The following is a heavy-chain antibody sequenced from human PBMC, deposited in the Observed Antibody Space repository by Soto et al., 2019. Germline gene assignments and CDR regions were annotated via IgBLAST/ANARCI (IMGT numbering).Heavy chain of an antibody. CDR1: GGSFSGYY. CDR2: INHSGST. D-gene: IGHD3-9*01. CDR3: ARGLGILTGYYTYYYYGMDV. J-gene: IGHJ6*02. V-gene: IGHV4-34*01. Sequence: SETLSLTCAVYGGSFSGYYWSWIRQPPGKGLEWIGEINHSGSTNYNPSLKSRVTISVDTSKNQFSLKLSSVTAADTAVYYCARGLGILTGYYTYYYYGMDVWGQGTTVTVSS.